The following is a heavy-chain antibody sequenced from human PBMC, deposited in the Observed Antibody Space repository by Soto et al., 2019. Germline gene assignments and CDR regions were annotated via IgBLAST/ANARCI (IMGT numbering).Heavy chain of an antibody. Sequence: SGPTLVNPTETLTLTCTVSGFSLSNARMGVSWIRQPPGKALEWLAHIFSNDEKSYSTSLKSRLTISKDTSKSQVVLTMTNMDPVDTATYYCARIRRYCSSTSCYRPGYFDYWGQGTLVTVSS. V-gene: IGHV2-26*01. J-gene: IGHJ4*02. CDR2: IFSNDEK. D-gene: IGHD2-2*01. CDR3: ARIRRYCSSTSCYRPGYFDY. CDR1: GFSLSNARMG.